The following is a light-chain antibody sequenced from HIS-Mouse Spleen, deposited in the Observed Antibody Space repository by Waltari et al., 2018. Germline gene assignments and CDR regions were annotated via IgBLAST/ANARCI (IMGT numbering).Light chain of an antibody. Sequence: DIVMTQSPDSLAVSLGERATINCKSSQSVLYSSNNKNYLAWYQQKPGQPPKLVIYWASTRESGVPDRFSGGGSGTDFTLTISSLQAEDVAVYYCQQYYSTPLTFGGGTKVEIK. V-gene: IGKV4-1*01. CDR3: QQYYSTPLT. J-gene: IGKJ4*01. CDR2: WAS. CDR1: QSVLYSSNNKNY.